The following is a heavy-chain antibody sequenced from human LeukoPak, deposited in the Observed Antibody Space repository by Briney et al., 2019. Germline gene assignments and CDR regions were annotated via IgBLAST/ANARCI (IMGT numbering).Heavy chain of an antibody. J-gene: IGHJ4*02. Sequence: SETLSLTCAVYGGSFSGYYWSWLRQPPGKGLEWIGEINHSGSTNYNPSLKSRVTISVDTSKNQFSLKLSSVTAADTAVYYCARTGPIVVVPAASRTYYFDYWGQGTLVTVSS. V-gene: IGHV4-34*01. CDR2: INHSGST. CDR1: GGSFSGYY. D-gene: IGHD2-2*01. CDR3: ARTGPIVVVPAASRTYYFDY.